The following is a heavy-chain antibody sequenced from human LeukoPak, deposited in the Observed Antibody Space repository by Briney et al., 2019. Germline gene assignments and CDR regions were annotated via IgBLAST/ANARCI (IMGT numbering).Heavy chain of an antibody. CDR3: ARRIQGMAPYCFDY. J-gene: IGHJ4*02. CDR1: GFTFSSCW. Sequence: GGSLRLSCTASGFTFSSCWMHWVRQAPGKGLVWVSRINSDGGSTSYADSVKGRFTISRDNAKNTLYLQMNSLRAEDTAVYYCARRIQGMAPYCFDYWGQGTLVTVSS. V-gene: IGHV3-74*01. D-gene: IGHD5-24*01. CDR2: INSDGGST.